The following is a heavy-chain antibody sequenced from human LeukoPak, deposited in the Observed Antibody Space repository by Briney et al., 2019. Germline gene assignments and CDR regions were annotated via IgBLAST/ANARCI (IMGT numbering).Heavy chain of an antibody. J-gene: IGHJ6*02. D-gene: IGHD3-10*01. CDR1: GFTFSSYG. Sequence: GGSLRLSCAASGFTFSSYGMHWVRQAPGKGLEWVAVIWYDGSNKYYADSVKGRFTISRDNSKNTLYLQMNSLRAEDTAVYYCARDLRISSWHYYYYYGMDVWGQGTTVTVSS. V-gene: IGHV3-33*01. CDR3: ARDLRISSWHYYYYYGMDV. CDR2: IWYDGSNK.